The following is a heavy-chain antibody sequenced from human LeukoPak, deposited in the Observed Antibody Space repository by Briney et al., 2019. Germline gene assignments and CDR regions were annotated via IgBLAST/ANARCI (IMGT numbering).Heavy chain of an antibody. V-gene: IGHV1-2*02. CDR1: GYTFTGYY. CDR2: INPNSGGT. CDR3: ARAMDDDYGDYGRVLDY. J-gene: IGHJ4*02. Sequence: ASVKVSCKASGYTFTGYYMHWVRQAPGQGLEWMGWINPNSGGTNYAQKFQGRVTMTRDTSISTAYMELSRLRSDDTAVYYCARAMDDDYGDYGRVLDYWGQGTLVTVSS. D-gene: IGHD4-17*01.